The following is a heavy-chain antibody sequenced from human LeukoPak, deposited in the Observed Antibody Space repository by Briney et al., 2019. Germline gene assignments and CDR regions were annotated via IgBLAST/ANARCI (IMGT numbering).Heavy chain of an antibody. V-gene: IGHV4-4*07. J-gene: IGHJ4*02. D-gene: IGHD4-23*01. Sequence: SETLSLTCTVSGGSISSYYWSWIRQPAGKGLEWIGRIYTSGSTNYSPSLKSRVTISVDKSKNQFSLKLSSVTAADTAVYYCAREMRWGSGFDYWGQGTLVTVSS. CDR1: GGSISSYY. CDR2: IYTSGST. CDR3: AREMRWGSGFDY.